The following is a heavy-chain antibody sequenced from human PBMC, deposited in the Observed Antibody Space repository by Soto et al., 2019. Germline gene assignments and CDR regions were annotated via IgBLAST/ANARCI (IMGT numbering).Heavy chain of an antibody. Sequence: PGGSLRLSCAASGFPFSSYWMSWVRQAPGKGLEWVANIKQDGSEKYYVDSVKGRFTISRDNAKNSLYLQMNSLRAEDTAVYYCARVLEVAGYWGQGTLVTVSS. J-gene: IGHJ4*02. CDR2: IKQDGSEK. CDR3: ARVLEVAGY. V-gene: IGHV3-7*01. CDR1: GFPFSSYW. D-gene: IGHD6-19*01.